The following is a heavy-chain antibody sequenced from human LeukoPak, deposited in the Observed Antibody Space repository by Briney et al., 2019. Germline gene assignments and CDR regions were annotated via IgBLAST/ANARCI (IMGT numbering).Heavy chain of an antibody. CDR1: GGSISSSSYY. Sequence: PSETLSLTCTVSGGSISSSSYYWGWIRQPPGKGLEWIGSIYYSGSTYYNPSLKSRVTISVDTSKNQFSLKLSSVTAADTAVYYCAREDGRGPFDYWGQGTLVTVSS. CDR3: AREDGRGPFDY. J-gene: IGHJ4*02. D-gene: IGHD5-12*01. CDR2: IYYSGST. V-gene: IGHV4-39*07.